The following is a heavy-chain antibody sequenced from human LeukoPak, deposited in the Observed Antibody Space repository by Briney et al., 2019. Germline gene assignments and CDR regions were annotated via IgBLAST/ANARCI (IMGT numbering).Heavy chain of an antibody. CDR3: AKDRIGYCSSASCPYDY. V-gene: IGHV3-11*04. D-gene: IGHD2-2*03. CDR2: ISESGYTI. CDR1: GFSFSDYY. J-gene: IGHJ4*02. Sequence: GGSLRLSCAASGFSFSDYYMSWIRQAPGKGLEWVSYISESGYTIYYADSVKGRFTISRDNAKNSLYLQMNSLRAEDTGVYYCAKDRIGYCSSASCPYDYWGQGTLVTVSS.